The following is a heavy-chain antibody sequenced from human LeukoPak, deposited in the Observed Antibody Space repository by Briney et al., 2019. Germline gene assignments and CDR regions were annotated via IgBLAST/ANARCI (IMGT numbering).Heavy chain of an antibody. CDR2: IWYDGSNK. CDR1: GFTFSTYG. J-gene: IGHJ5*02. CDR3: ARDYYDSSGYPSFDP. D-gene: IGHD3-22*01. V-gene: IGHV3-33*01. Sequence: GGSLRLSCAAPGFTFSTYGMHWVRQAPGQGLEWVAVIWYDGSNKYYADSVKGRFAISRDNSKNTLYLQMNSLRAEDTAVYYCARDYYDSSGYPSFDPWGQGTLVTVSS.